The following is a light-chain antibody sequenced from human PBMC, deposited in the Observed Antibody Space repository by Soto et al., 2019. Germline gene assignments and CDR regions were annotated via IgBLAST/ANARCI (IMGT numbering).Light chain of an antibody. J-gene: IGKJ1*01. CDR2: RAS. CDR1: QSISTW. Sequence: DIQMTQSPSTLSASVGDRVTITCRASQSISTWLAWYQQKPGRAPKLLIYRASNLESGVPSSFSGSASGTEFTLTINSLQPDDFATYYCQQYNSFSTFGQGTKVEIK. CDR3: QQYNSFST. V-gene: IGKV1-5*03.